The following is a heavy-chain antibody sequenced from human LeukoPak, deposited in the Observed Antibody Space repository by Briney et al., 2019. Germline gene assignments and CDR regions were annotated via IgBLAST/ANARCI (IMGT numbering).Heavy chain of an antibody. Sequence: ASVKVSCKASGYTFTSYGISWVRQAPGQGLEWMGWISAYNGNTNYAQKLQGRVTMTTDTSTSTAYMELRSLRSDDTAVYYCVGSFRIAARYWFDPWGQGTLVTVSS. CDR2: ISAYNGNT. CDR1: GYTFTSYG. V-gene: IGHV1-18*01. D-gene: IGHD6-6*01. J-gene: IGHJ5*02. CDR3: VGSFRIAARYWFDP.